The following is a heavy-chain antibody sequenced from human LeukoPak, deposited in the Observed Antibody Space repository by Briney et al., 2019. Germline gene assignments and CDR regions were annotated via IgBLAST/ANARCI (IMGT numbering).Heavy chain of an antibody. CDR1: GGSISSYY. J-gene: IGHJ6*03. D-gene: IGHD6-19*01. CDR3: ARTQEAGYSSGRYDSYYYYYYMDV. V-gene: IGHV4-59*01. Sequence: PSETLSLTYTVSGGSISSYYWSWIRQPPGKGLEWIGYIHYSGSTNYNPSLKSRVTISVDTSKNQFSLKLSSVTAADTAVYFCARTQEAGYSSGRYDSYYYYYYMDVWGKGTTVTISS. CDR2: IHYSGST.